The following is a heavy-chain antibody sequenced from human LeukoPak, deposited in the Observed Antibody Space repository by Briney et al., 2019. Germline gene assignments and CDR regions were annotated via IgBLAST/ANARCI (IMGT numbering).Heavy chain of an antibody. D-gene: IGHD4-11*01. CDR3: ARERWDYSIDY. J-gene: IGHJ4*02. Sequence: GGSLRLSCVASGFTFSTYGMNWVRQAPGKGLEWVSYISRSITTIYYADSVKGRFTISRDNAKNLLYLQMNSLRAEDTAVYYCARERWDYSIDYWGQGTLVTVSS. V-gene: IGHV3-48*01. CDR2: ISRSITTI. CDR1: GFTFSTYG.